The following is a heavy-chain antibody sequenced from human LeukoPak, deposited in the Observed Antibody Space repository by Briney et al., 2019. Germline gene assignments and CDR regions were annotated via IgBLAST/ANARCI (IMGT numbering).Heavy chain of an antibody. CDR3: ARVFVVVPAATRNNWFDP. J-gene: IGHJ5*02. CDR1: GYTFTGYY. D-gene: IGHD2-2*01. V-gene: IGHV1-2*02. Sequence: GASVKVSCKASGYTFTGYYMHWVRQAPGQGLEWMGWINPNSGGTNYAPKFQGRVTMTRDTSISTAYMELSRLRSDDTAVYYCARVFVVVPAATRNNWFDPWGQGTLVTVSS. CDR2: INPNSGGT.